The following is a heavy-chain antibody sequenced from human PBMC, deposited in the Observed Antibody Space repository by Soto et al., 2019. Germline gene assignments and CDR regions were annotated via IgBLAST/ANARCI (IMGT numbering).Heavy chain of an antibody. Sequence: GAPVKVSCKASGYTFTSYGISWVRQAHEQGLEWMGWISAYNGNTNYAQKLQGRVTMTTDTSTSTAYMELRSLRSDDTAVYYCARIPAAVPEEYYFDYWGQGTLVTVSS. CDR1: GYTFTSYG. V-gene: IGHV1-18*01. CDR2: ISAYNGNT. J-gene: IGHJ4*02. D-gene: IGHD2-2*01. CDR3: ARIPAAVPEEYYFDY.